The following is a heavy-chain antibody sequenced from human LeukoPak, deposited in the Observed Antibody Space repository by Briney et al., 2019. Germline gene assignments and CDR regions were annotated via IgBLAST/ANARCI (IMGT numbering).Heavy chain of an antibody. Sequence: GGSLRLSCAASGFTFSSYAMHWVRQAPGKGLEWVAFISYDGSNKYYADSVKGRFTISRDNSKNTLYLQMNSLRAEDTAVYYCASGRRHNQANDYWGQGTLVTVSS. CDR1: GFTFSSYA. CDR2: ISYDGSNK. J-gene: IGHJ4*02. CDR3: ASGRRHNQANDY. V-gene: IGHV3-30*04. D-gene: IGHD1-26*01.